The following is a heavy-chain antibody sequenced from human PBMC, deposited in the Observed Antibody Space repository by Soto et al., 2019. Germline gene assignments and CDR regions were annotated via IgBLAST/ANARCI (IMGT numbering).Heavy chain of an antibody. J-gene: IGHJ6*01. CDR2: ISAKIGDT. Sequence: ASVKVSCKASGYTFTSYGISWMRQAPGQGLEWMGWISAKIGDTNYPQKFQGRVTMTIDTLTSTAYMELRSLRSDDTAVCYCARDTPTDHETYYYYRLDVWGKVTA. V-gene: IGHV1-18*01. CDR1: GYTFTSYG. CDR3: ARDTPTDHETYYYYRLDV.